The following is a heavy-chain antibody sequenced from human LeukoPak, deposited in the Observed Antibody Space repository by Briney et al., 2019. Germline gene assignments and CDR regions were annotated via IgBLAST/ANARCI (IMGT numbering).Heavy chain of an antibody. J-gene: IGHJ5*02. D-gene: IGHD3-22*01. CDR3: ARVSDSSGSWFDP. CDR2: IYHSGST. CDR1: GGSISSSNW. Sequence: PSETLSLTCAVSGGSISSSNWWSWVRQPPGKGLEWIGEIYHSGSTNYNPSLKSQVTISVDKSKNQFSLKLSSVTAADTAVYYCARVSDSSGSWFDPWGQGTLVTVSS. V-gene: IGHV4-4*02.